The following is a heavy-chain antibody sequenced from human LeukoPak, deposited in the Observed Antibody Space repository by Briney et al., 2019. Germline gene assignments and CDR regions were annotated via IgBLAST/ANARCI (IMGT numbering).Heavy chain of an antibody. Sequence: SETLSLTCAVYGGSFSGYYWSWIRQPPGKGLEWIGEINHSGSTNYNPSLKSRVTISVDTSKNQFSLKLSSVTAADTAVYYCARGLAMPTGWGQGTLVTVSS. CDR3: ARGLAMPTG. J-gene: IGHJ4*02. CDR1: GGSFSGYY. D-gene: IGHD2-2*01. V-gene: IGHV4-34*01. CDR2: INHSGST.